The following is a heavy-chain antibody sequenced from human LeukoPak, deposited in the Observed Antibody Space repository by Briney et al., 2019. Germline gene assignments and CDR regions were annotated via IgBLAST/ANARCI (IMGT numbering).Heavy chain of an antibody. V-gene: IGHV3-21*01. CDR1: GFTFSGYS. D-gene: IGHD2-15*01. J-gene: IGHJ4*02. Sequence: GGSLRLSCAASGFTFSGYSMNWVRQAPGKGLEWVSSISSSSSYIYYADSVKGRFTISRDNAKNSLYLQMNSLRAEDTAVYYCARVYCSGGSCYGSDYFDYWGQGTLVTVSS. CDR2: ISSSSSYI. CDR3: ARVYCSGGSCYGSDYFDY.